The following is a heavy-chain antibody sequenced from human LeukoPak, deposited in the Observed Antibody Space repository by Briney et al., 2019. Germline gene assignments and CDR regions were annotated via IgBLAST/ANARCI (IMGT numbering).Heavy chain of an antibody. CDR3: ARSRVGDFWSGYYGYYYYYGMDV. CDR2: IYYSGST. V-gene: IGHV4-59*01. CDR1: GGSISSYY. J-gene: IGHJ6*02. Sequence: SETLSLTCTVSGGSISSYYWSWIRQPPGKGLEWIGYIYYSGSTNYNPSLKSRVTISVDTSKNQFSLKLSSVTAADTAVYYCARSRVGDFWSGYYGYYYYYGMDVWGQGTTVTVSS. D-gene: IGHD3-3*01.